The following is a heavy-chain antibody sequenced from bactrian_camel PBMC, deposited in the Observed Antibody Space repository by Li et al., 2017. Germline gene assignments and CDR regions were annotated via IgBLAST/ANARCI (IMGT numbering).Heavy chain of an antibody. V-gene: IGHV3S57*01. Sequence: HVQLVESGGGSVQAGGSLRLSCIYVSGYCMGWFRQAPGKEREVVAAFCNDGTTSYADSVKGRFTISKDDSKNTMSLALNNLKPEDAGWYYCAARGGGDGYCFSADWKYWGKGTQVTVS. D-gene: IGHD1*01. J-gene: IGHJ7*01. CDR2: FCNDGTT. CDR1: SGYC.